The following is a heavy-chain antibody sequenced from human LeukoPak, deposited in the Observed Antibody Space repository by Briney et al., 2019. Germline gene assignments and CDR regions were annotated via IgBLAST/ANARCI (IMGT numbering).Heavy chain of an antibody. CDR1: GYTFTSYG. CDR3: ARGYCSSTSCPSNLLSFDY. Sequence: ASVKVSCKASGYTFTSYGISWVRQAPGQGLEWMGWISAYNGNTNYAQKLQGRVTMTTDTSTSTAYMELRNLRSDDTAVYYCARGYCSSTSCPSNLLSFDYWGQGTLVTVSS. V-gene: IGHV1-18*01. J-gene: IGHJ4*02. D-gene: IGHD2-2*01. CDR2: ISAYNGNT.